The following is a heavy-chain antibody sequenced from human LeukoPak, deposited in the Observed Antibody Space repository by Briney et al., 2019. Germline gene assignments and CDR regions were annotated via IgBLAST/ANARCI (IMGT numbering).Heavy chain of an antibody. V-gene: IGHV4-31*03. CDR2: IYYSGST. Sequence: SQTLSLTCTVSGGSISSGGYYWSWLRPHPGKGLEGIGYIYYSGSTYYNPSLKSRVTISVDTSKNQFSLKLSSVTAADTAVYYCARGTGPYYYYMDVWGKGTTVTVSS. J-gene: IGHJ6*03. D-gene: IGHD3/OR15-3a*01. CDR3: ARGTGPYYYYMDV. CDR1: GGSISSGGYY.